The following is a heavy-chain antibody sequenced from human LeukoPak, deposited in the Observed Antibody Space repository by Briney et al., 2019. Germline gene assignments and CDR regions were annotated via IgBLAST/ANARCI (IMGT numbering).Heavy chain of an antibody. CDR2: ISWNSGSI. Sequence: PGRSLRLSCAASGFTFDDYAMHWVRQAPGKGLEWVSGISWNSGSIGYADSVKGRFTISRDNAKNSLYLQMNSLRAEDTALYYCAKGGIWGQGTMVTVSS. CDR1: GFTFDDYA. J-gene: IGHJ3*02. CDR3: AKGGI. V-gene: IGHV3-9*01. D-gene: IGHD3-16*01.